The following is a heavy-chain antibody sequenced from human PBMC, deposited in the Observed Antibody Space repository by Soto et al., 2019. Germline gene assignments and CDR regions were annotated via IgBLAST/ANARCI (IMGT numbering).Heavy chain of an antibody. J-gene: IGHJ5*02. CDR2: ISSSSSTI. CDR3: ARHPERIAQIGWFDP. Sequence: GGSLRLSCAASGFTFISYSMNWVRQAPGKGLEWVSYISSSSSTIYYADSVKGRFTISRDNAKNSLYLQMNSLRAEDTAVCYCARHPERIAQIGWFDPLGQGTLVTFS. V-gene: IGHV3-48*01. CDR1: GFTFISYS. D-gene: IGHD6-13*01.